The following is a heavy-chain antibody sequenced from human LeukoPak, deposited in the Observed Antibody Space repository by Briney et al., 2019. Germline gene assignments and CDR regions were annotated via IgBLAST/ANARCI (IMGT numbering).Heavy chain of an antibody. CDR2: IGFDGSDH. Sequence: PGGSLRLSCAASGFSFSSYGMHWARQAPGKGLEWVAFIGFDGSDHSYADSVKGGFTISRDNAKNSLDLQMNSLRVEDTGIYYCVKVAKYYYGSETYYFFEHWGQGTPVTASS. J-gene: IGHJ4*02. D-gene: IGHD3-10*01. CDR1: GFSFSSYG. CDR3: VKVAKYYYGSETYYFFEH. V-gene: IGHV3-30*02.